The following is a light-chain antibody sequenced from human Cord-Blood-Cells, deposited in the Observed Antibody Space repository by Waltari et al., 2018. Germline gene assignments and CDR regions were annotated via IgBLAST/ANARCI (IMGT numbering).Light chain of an antibody. J-gene: IGKJ2*01. CDR1: QSLLHSDGKTY. CDR2: EVS. Sequence: DIVMRENTLSLSVTPGQQAYISWKSSQSLLHSDGKTYLYWYLQKPGQSPQLLMYEVSSRFSGVSDRFSGSGSGTDFTLKISRVEAEYVGVYYCMQGIHLPYTFGQGTKLEIK. CDR3: MQGIHLPYT. V-gene: IGKV2-29*02.